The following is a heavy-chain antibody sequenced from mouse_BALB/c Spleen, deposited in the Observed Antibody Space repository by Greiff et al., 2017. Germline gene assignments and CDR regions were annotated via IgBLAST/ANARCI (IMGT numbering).Heavy chain of an antibody. D-gene: IGHD2-3*01. CDR2: ISSGSSTI. J-gene: IGHJ4*01. V-gene: IGHV5-17*02. CDR1: GFTFSSFG. CDR3: ARDGSPRGNAMDY. Sequence: EVMLVESGGGLVQPGGSRKLSCAASGFTFSSFGMHWVRQAPEKGLEWVAYISSGSSTIYYADTVKGRFTISRDNPKNTLFLQMTSLRSEDTAMYYCARDGSPRGNAMDYWGQGTSVTVSS.